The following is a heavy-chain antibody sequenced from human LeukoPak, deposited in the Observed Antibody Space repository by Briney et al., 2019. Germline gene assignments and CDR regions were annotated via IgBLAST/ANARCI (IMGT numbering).Heavy chain of an antibody. D-gene: IGHD1-1*01. V-gene: IGHV4-30-4*01. CDR1: GGSLSSGDYY. J-gene: IGHJ4*02. CDR2: IYYSGNT. CDR3: ATLQLRPWAFDF. Sequence: SETLSLTRSVSGGSLSSGDYYWSWIRQPPGKGLEWIGYIYYSGNTYFNPSLKSRVTISIDTSRNQFSLKLSSVTAAGTAVYYCATLQLRPWAFDFWGQGSLVTVSS.